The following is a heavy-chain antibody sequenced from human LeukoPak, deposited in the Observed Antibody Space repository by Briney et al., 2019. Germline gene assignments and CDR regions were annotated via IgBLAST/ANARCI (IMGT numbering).Heavy chain of an antibody. CDR3: AKDRGYSYGTSYYIDD. CDR2: IGYDGSNK. Sequence: PGRSLRLSCAASGFTFSSYGMHWLRQAPGQGLVWVAVIGYDGSNKYYADSVKGRFTISRDNCKNKLYLQMNSRRAEDTAVYYCAKDRGYSYGTSYYIDDWSQGTLVTVSS. D-gene: IGHD5-18*01. J-gene: IGHJ4*02. CDR1: GFTFSSYG. V-gene: IGHV3-33*06.